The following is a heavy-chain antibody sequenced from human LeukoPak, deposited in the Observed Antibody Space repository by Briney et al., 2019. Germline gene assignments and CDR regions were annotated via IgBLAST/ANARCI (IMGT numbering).Heavy chain of an antibody. V-gene: IGHV3-48*03. D-gene: IGHD3-3*01. CDR3: AKDGVRRDDY. CDR1: GFTFSSYE. CDR2: ISSSGSTI. Sequence: GGSLRLSCAASGFTFSSYEMNWVRQAPGKGLEWVSYISSSGSTIYYADSVKGRFTISRDNAKNTLYLQMNSLRAEDTAIYYCAKDGVRRDDYWGQGTLVTVSS. J-gene: IGHJ4*02.